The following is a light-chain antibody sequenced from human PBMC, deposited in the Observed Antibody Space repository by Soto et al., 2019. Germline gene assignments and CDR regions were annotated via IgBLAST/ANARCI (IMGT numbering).Light chain of an antibody. J-gene: IGLJ3*02. CDR1: SSDIGSNT. CDR2: SDN. CDR3: ASWDDSLNGWV. V-gene: IGLV1-44*01. Sequence: QSVLTQPPSASGTPGQRVAISCSGSSSDIGSNTVNWYQHLPGTAPQLLMYSDNQRPSGVPDRFSGSKSGTSASLAISGLQSEDEGDYHCASWDDSLNGWVFGGGTKLTVL.